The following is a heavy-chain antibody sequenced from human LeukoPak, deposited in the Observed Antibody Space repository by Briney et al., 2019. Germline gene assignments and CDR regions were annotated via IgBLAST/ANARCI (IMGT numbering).Heavy chain of an antibody. J-gene: IGHJ6*02. CDR1: GGTFSSYA. Sequence: RRASVKVSCKASGGTFSSYAISWVRQAPGQGLEWMGRIIPILGIANYAQKFQGRVTITADKSTSTAYMELSSLRSEDTAVYYCAREAYGSGSYKSSHYYYGMDVWGQGTTVTVSS. D-gene: IGHD3-10*01. V-gene: IGHV1-69*04. CDR2: IIPILGIA. CDR3: AREAYGSGSYKSSHYYYGMDV.